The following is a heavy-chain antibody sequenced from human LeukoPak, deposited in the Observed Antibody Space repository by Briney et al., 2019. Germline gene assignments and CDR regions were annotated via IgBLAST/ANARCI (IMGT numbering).Heavy chain of an antibody. Sequence: GGSLILSCVASGFTFSSYAMSWVRQAPGKGLEWVSVISGSGGSTYHADSVKGRFTISRDNSKNTLFLQMNSQRAEDTAVYYCAKPGRGTITFLHLDFGGQGTGDTVSS. D-gene: IGHD3-10*01. J-gene: IGHJ4*02. V-gene: IGHV3-23*01. CDR1: GFTFSSYA. CDR3: AKPGRGTITFLHLDF. CDR2: ISGSGGST.